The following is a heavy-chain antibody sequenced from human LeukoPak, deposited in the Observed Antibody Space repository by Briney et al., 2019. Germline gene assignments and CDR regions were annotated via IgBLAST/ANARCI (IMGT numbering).Heavy chain of an antibody. Sequence: SQTLSLTCAIFGDSVSSNSAAWNWIMQSPSRGLEWLGRTYYRSKWNNDYAVSVKSRITINPDTSKNQFSLQLNSVTPEDTAVYYCASGGYSIKLNWGEGTLVTVSS. CDR1: GDSVSSNSAA. CDR3: ASGGYSIKLN. V-gene: IGHV6-1*01. D-gene: IGHD6-13*01. CDR2: TYYRSKWNN. J-gene: IGHJ4*02.